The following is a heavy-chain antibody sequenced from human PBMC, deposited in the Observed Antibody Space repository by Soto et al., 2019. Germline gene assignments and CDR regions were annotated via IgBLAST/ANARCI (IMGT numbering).Heavy chain of an antibody. CDR3: ARLGFTSSSIWFDS. CDR1: GGSISRSNW. CDR2: ISHSEST. J-gene: IGHJ5*01. V-gene: IGHV4-4*02. Sequence: QVQLQESGPGLVKPSGTLSITCAVSGGSISRSNWWSWVRQPPGKGLEWIGEISHSESTNYNPSLKSRVTISVDKSKNQFSLKLSSVTAADSAVYYCARLGFTSSSIWFDSWGQSTIVTVSS.